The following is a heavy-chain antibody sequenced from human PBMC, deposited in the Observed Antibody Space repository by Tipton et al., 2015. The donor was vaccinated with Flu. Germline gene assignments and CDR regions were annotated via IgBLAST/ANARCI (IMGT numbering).Heavy chain of an antibody. J-gene: IGHJ4*02. V-gene: IGHV4-34*01. CDR3: ARPGGPAAINPFSYFDF. Sequence: TLSLTCAVYGGSFSGYYWFWIRQPPGKGLEWIGEINHSGTTYYNPSLKSRVTISVDTSKSQFSLMLRSVTAADTAVYYCARPGGPAAINPFSYFDFWGRGALVTVSS. D-gene: IGHD2-2*01. CDR1: GGSFSGYY. CDR2: INHSGTT.